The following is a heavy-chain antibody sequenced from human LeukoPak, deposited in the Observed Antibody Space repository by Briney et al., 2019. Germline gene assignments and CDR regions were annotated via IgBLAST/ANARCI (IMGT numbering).Heavy chain of an antibody. D-gene: IGHD5-18*01. Sequence: PSETQSLTCAVSGGSISSGGYSWSWIRQPPGKGLEWIGYIYHNGNTYYSPSLKSRVTISVDRSKSQLSLKLSSVTAADTAMYYCASGGYSYGFDYWGQGTLVTVSS. J-gene: IGHJ4*02. CDR1: GGSISSGGYS. CDR2: IYHNGNT. V-gene: IGHV4-30-2*01. CDR3: ASGGYSYGFDY.